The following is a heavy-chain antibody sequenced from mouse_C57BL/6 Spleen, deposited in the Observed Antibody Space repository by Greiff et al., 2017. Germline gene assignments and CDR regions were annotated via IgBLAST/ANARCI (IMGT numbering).Heavy chain of an antibody. CDR3: ARWEYYAYDGFAY. J-gene: IGHJ3*01. Sequence: VQLVESGAELVKPGASVKISCKASGYAFSSYWMNWVKQRPGKGLEWIGQIYPGDGDTNSNGKFKGKATLTADKSSSTAYMQLSSLTSEDSAVYFCARWEYYAYDGFAYWGQGTLVTVSA. D-gene: IGHD2-2*01. V-gene: IGHV1-80*01. CDR1: GYAFSSYW. CDR2: IYPGDGDT.